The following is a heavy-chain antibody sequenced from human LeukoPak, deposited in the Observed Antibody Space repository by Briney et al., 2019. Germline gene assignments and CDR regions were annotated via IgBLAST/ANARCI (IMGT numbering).Heavy chain of an antibody. V-gene: IGHV3-23*01. CDR2: ISGSGAST. Sequence: GESLRLSCAASGFTFSSYAMSWVRQAPGKGLEWVSGISGSGASTYYADSVKGRFSISRDNSKNTLYLQMNSLRAEDTAVYYCAKPIAAAGTRSYYFDYWGQGTLVTVSS. CDR1: GFTFSSYA. CDR3: AKPIAAAGTRSYYFDY. D-gene: IGHD6-13*01. J-gene: IGHJ4*02.